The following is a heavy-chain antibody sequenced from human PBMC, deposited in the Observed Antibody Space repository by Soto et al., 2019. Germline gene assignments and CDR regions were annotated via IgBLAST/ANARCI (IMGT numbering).Heavy chain of an antibody. CDR3: ARPLVYWYFDL. V-gene: IGHV4-39*01. CDR1: GGSISSSSYY. Sequence: QLQLQESGPGLVKPSETLSLTCTVSGGSISSSSYYWGWIRQPPGKGLEWIGSIYYSGSTYYNPSLKSRVTISVDTSKNQFSLKLSSVTAADTAVYYCARPLVYWYFDLWGRGTLVTVSS. CDR2: IYYSGST. J-gene: IGHJ2*01.